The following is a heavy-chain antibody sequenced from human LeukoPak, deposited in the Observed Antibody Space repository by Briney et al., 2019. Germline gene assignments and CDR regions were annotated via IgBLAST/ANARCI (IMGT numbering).Heavy chain of an antibody. Sequence: ASVKVSCKASGYTFTSYDINWVRQATGQGLEWMGWMNPNSGNTGYAQKFQGRVTITRNTSISTAYMELSSLRSEDTAVYYCARGFSVRLVFSYYYYMDVWGKGTTVTVSS. CDR1: GYTFTSYD. CDR3: ARGFSVRLVFSYYYYMDV. V-gene: IGHV1-8*03. CDR2: MNPNSGNT. J-gene: IGHJ6*03. D-gene: IGHD6-6*01.